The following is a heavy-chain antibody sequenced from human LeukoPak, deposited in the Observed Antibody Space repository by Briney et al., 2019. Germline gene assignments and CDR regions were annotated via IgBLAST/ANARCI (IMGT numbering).Heavy chain of an antibody. Sequence: SETLSLTCTVSGGSISSGSHYWSWIRQPAGKGLEWIGRIYTSGSTNYNPSLKSRVTISLDTSKNQFSLKLSSVTAADTAVYYCVSIFFDYWGQGTLVTASS. CDR3: VSIFFDY. D-gene: IGHD2-21*01. CDR2: IYTSGST. J-gene: IGHJ4*02. V-gene: IGHV4-61*02. CDR1: GGSISSGSHY.